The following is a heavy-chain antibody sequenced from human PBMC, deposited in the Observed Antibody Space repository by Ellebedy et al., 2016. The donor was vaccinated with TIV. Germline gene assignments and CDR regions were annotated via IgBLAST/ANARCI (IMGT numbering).Heavy chain of an antibody. CDR2: INPNSGGT. Sequence: ASVKVSCXASGYTFTGYYMHWVRQAPGQGLEWMGWINPNSGGTNYAQKFQGRVTMTRDTSISTAYMELSRLRSDDTAVYYCARDFVSRNGSSGQEGDDYWGQGTLVTVSS. CDR3: ARDFVSRNGSSGQEGDDY. D-gene: IGHD3-22*01. CDR1: GYTFTGYY. J-gene: IGHJ4*02. V-gene: IGHV1-2*02.